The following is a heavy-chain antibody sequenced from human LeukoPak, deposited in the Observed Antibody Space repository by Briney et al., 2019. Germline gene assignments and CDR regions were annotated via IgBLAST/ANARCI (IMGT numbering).Heavy chain of an antibody. V-gene: IGHV4-59*08. CDR1: GGSISSYY. D-gene: IGHD3-10*01. Sequence: SETLSLTCTVSGGSISSYYWSWIRQPPGKGLEWIGYIYYSGSTNYNPSLKSRVTISVDTSKNQFSLKLSSVTAADTAVYYCARQGGSGKKYWGQGTLVTVSS. CDR3: ARQGGSGKKY. J-gene: IGHJ4*02. CDR2: IYYSGST.